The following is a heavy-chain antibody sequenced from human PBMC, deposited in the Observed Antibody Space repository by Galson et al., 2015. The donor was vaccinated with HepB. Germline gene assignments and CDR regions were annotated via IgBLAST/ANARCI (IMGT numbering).Heavy chain of an antibody. V-gene: IGHV4-31*03. CDR1: DASISTADYY. CDR2: INYSGST. Sequence: TLSLTCTVSDASISTADYYWSWIRQHPGKGLEWIGHINYSGSTYFNPSLKSRVSMSIDTSENQFSMKLISVTAADTAIYYCARAAYCSRTSCLFDPWGQGTLVTVSS. CDR3: ARAAYCSRTSCLFDP. J-gene: IGHJ5*02. D-gene: IGHD2-2*01.